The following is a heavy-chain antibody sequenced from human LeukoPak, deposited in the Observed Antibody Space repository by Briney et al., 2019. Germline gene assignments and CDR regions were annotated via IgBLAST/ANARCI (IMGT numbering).Heavy chain of an antibody. CDR3: ARVMVAWFGDKAFDY. D-gene: IGHD3-10*01. J-gene: IGHJ4*02. Sequence: ASVKVSCKTSGYTFTNYYIHWVRQAPGQGLECMGIINPNSGATSYTQKFQGRVTMTRDTSTSTVYMELSSLRSEDTAVYYCARVMVAWFGDKAFDYWGQGTLVTVSS. CDR1: GYTFTNYY. V-gene: IGHV1-46*01. CDR2: INPNSGAT.